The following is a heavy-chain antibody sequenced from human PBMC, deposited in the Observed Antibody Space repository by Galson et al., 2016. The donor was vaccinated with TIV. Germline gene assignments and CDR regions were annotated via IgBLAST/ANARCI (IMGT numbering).Heavy chain of an antibody. V-gene: IGHV6-1*01. Sequence: CAISGDSVSSISAAWNWIRQSPSRGFEWLGRTYYRSEWYNDYAVSVKSRMTINPDTSKNQFSLKLSSVTAADTAVYYCARHPEDSSSWYLSRNAFEIWGQETMVTISS. CDR2: TYYRSEWYN. J-gene: IGHJ3*02. D-gene: IGHD6-13*01. CDR3: ARHPEDSSSWYLSRNAFEI. CDR1: GDSVSSISAA.